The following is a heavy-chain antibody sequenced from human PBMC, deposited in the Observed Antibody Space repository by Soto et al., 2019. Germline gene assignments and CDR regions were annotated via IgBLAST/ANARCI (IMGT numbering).Heavy chain of an antibody. Sequence: GGSLRLSCAASGFTFSSYWMSWVRQAPGKGLEWVANIKQDGSEKYYVDSVKGRFTISRGNAKNALYLQMNSLRAEDTAVYYCAKATVTDDYWGQGTLVTVSS. CDR3: AKATVTDDY. D-gene: IGHD4-17*01. J-gene: IGHJ4*02. CDR1: GFTFSSYW. CDR2: IKQDGSEK. V-gene: IGHV3-7*03.